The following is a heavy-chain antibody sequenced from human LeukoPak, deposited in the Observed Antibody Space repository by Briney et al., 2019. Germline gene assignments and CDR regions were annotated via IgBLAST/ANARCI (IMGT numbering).Heavy chain of an antibody. CDR2: IKQDGSEK. V-gene: IGHV3-7*01. J-gene: IGHJ4*02. D-gene: IGHD6-13*01. CDR1: GFSFSSYW. CDR3: ARAIAASQYYFDY. Sequence: GGSLRLSCAASGFSFSSYWMTWVRQAPGKGLEWVAHIKQDGSEKYYVDSVKGRFTISRDNAKNSLYLQMNSLRAEDTAVYYCARAIAASQYYFDYWGQGTLVTVSS.